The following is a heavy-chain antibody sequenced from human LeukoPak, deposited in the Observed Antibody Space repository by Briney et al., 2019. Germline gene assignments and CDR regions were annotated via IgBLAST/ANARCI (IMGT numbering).Heavy chain of an antibody. D-gene: IGHD3-9*01. J-gene: IGHJ6*02. V-gene: IGHV1-8*01. CDR3: ARHYDILTGYYSSYYYGMDV. CDR2: MNPNSGNT. Sequence: GASVKVSCKASGYTFTSYDINWVRQAPGQGLEWMGWMNPNSGNTGYAQKFQGRVTMTRNTSISTAYMELSSLRSEDTAVYYCARHYDILTGYYSSYYYGMDVWGQGTTVTVSS. CDR1: GYTFTSYD.